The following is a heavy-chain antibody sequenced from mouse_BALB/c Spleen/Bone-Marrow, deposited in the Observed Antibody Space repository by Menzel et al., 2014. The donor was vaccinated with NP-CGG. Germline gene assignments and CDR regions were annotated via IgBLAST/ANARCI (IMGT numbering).Heavy chain of an antibody. Sequence: VQLQQSGAELVKPGASVKLSCSASGFNIKDTYMHWVKQGPEQGLEWIGRIDPANGNTKYDPKFQDKATITADTSSNTVDLQLSSLTFEDTAVYYCARQEFAIYWYFDVWGAGTTVTVSS. D-gene: IGHD1-3*01. V-gene: IGHV14-3*02. CDR3: ARQEFAIYWYFDV. J-gene: IGHJ1*01. CDR1: GFNIKDTY. CDR2: IDPANGNT.